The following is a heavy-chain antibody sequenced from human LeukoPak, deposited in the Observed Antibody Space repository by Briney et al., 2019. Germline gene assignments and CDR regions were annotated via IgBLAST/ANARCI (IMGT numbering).Heavy chain of an antibody. J-gene: IGHJ6*02. D-gene: IGHD2-21*02. Sequence: GGSLRLSCAASGFTFSNAWMSWVRQAPGKGMEWVGRIKSKTDGGTTDYAAPVKGRFTISRDDSKNTLYLQMNSLKTEDTAVYYCAREQSPYCGGDCYTSGMDVWGQGTTVTVSS. CDR3: AREQSPYCGGDCYTSGMDV. CDR1: GFTFSNAW. CDR2: IKSKTDGGTT. V-gene: IGHV3-15*01.